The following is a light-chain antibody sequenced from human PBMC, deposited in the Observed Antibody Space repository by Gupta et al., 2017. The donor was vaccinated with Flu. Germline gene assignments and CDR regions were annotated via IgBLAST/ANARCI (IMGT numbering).Light chain of an antibody. CDR1: QNIRSD. Sequence: DIQMTQSPSSLSASIGDRVTITCRASQNIRSDLNWYQQKPGKAPKLVIYSTSNLQSGVPSRFSGSGFGTDFTLTINSLQPEDFATYYCQETYSSPPFIFGPGTTVDVK. V-gene: IGKV1-39*01. CDR3: QETYSSPPFI. CDR2: STS. J-gene: IGKJ3*01.